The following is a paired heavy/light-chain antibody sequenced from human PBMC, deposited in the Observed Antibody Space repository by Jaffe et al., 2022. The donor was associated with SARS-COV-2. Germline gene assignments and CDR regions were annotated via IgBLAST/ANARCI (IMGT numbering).Heavy chain of an antibody. CDR2: MEPDGSGE. CDR1: AFAFDTYR. J-gene: IGHJ4*02. D-gene: IGHD3-10*01. V-gene: IGHV3-7*03. Sequence: EVYLAESGGGLVQPGGSLRLSCAASAFAFDTYRMSWVRQAPGRGLEWVAHMEPDGSGEYYLGSVKGRFSISRDNAKNSLYLQMNSLRVDDTAVYYCASLQGVPDYWGQGTLVTVSS. CDR3: ASLQGVPDY.
Light chain of an antibody. CDR1: TGPVTSGHW. CDR2: DTS. J-gene: IGLJ3*02. CDR3: LLSYGGFRV. Sequence: QAVVTQEPSVTVSPGGTVTLTCGSITGPVTSGHWPYWFEQKPGQAPRTLIYDTSGRHFWTPARFSGSLLGGKAALTLSGAQPEDEADYYCLLSYGGFRVFGGGTKLTVL. V-gene: IGLV7-46*01.